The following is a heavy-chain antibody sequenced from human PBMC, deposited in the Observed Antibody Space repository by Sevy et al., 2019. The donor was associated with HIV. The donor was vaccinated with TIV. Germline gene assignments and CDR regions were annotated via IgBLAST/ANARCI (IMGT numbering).Heavy chain of an antibody. CDR1: GVSFSGYY. Sequence: SETLSLTCGVYGVSFSGYYWSWIRQPPGKGLEWIGEINHSGSTNCNPSLKSRVTISVDTSKNQFSLRLNSVTAADTDVYYCARERLQFHDTFDIWDQGTMVTVSS. J-gene: IGHJ3*02. CDR3: ARERLQFHDTFDI. V-gene: IGHV4-34*01. D-gene: IGHD6-25*01. CDR2: INHSGST.